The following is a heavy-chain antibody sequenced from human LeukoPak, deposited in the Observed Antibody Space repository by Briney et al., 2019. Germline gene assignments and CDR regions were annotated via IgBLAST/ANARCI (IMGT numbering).Heavy chain of an antibody. CDR1: GFTVSSNY. CDR3: ASTTLDRTYYYYYMDV. J-gene: IGHJ6*03. D-gene: IGHD3/OR15-3a*01. Sequence: GGSLRLSCAASGFTVSSNYMSWVRQAPGKGLEWVSVIYSGGSTYYADSVKGRFTISRDNSKNTLYLQMNSLGAEDTAVYYCASTTLDRTYYYYYMDVWGKGTTVTVSS. CDR2: IYSGGST. V-gene: IGHV3-66*02.